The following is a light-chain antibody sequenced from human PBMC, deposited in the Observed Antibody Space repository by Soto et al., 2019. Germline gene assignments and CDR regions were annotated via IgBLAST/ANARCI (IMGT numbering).Light chain of an antibody. CDR3: SSYGGSNIPLYV. CDR2: EVD. J-gene: IGLJ1*01. V-gene: IGLV2-8*01. CDR1: GSDVGAHKY. Sequence: QSVLTQPPSASGSPGQSLTISCAGTGSDVGAHKYVSWYQQHPGKAPKLIIYEVDKRPSGVPDRFSGSKSGNTASLTVSGLQAEDEADYYCSSYGGSNIPLYVFGTGTKVTVL.